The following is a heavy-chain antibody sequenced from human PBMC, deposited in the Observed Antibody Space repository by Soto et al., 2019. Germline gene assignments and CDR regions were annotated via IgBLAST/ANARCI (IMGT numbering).Heavy chain of an antibody. CDR2: INPNSGGT. Sequence: QVQLVQSGAEVKKPGASVKVSCKASGYTFTGYYMHWVRQAPGQGLEWMGWINPNSGGTNYAQKVQGRVTMTRDTSISTCSLELSRLSSDDTAVYYCAIDDSGLLYGLGFDYWGQGTLVTVSS. V-gene: IGHV1-2*02. CDR3: AIDDSGLLYGLGFDY. D-gene: IGHD2-2*02. J-gene: IGHJ4*02. CDR1: GYTFTGYY.